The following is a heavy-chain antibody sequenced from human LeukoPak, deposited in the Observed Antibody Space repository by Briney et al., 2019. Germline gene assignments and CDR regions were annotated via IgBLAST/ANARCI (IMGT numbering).Heavy chain of an antibody. D-gene: IGHD6-6*01. CDR3: ARVATREDSSSTYFDY. CDR2: INHSGST. V-gene: IGHV4-34*01. CDR1: GGSFSGYY. Sequence: SETLSLTCSVYGGSFSGYYWSWIRQPPGKGLEWIGEINHSGSTNYNPSLKSRVTISVDTSKNQFSLKLSSVTAADTAVYYCARVATREDSSSTYFDYWGQGTLVTVSS. J-gene: IGHJ4*02.